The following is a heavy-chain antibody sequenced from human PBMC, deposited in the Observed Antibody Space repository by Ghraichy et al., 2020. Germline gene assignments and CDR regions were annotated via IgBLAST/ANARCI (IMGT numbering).Heavy chain of an antibody. CDR3: ARDIRGVGATRGGGVDY. CDR1: GFTFSSYW. Sequence: GESLNISCAASGFTFSSYWMHWGRQAPGKGLVWVSRINSDGSSTSYADSVKGRFTISRDNAKNTLYLQMNSLRAEDTAVYYCARDIRGVGATRGGGVDYWGQGTLVTVSS. D-gene: IGHD1-26*01. V-gene: IGHV3-74*01. CDR2: INSDGSST. J-gene: IGHJ4*02.